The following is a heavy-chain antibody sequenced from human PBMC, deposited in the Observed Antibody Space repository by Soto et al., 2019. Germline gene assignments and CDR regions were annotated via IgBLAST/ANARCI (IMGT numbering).Heavy chain of an antibody. J-gene: IGHJ4*02. CDR3: ARSSGHEYCFDY. CDR1: GYSFTSYW. D-gene: IGHD6-19*01. Sequence: GESLKISCKGSGYSFTSYWIAWVRQMPGKGLEWMGIIYPGDSDTRYRPSFQGQVTISADKSIRTAYLQWSSLQASDTAVYYCARSSGHEYCFDYWGQGTLVTVSS. CDR2: IYPGDSDT. V-gene: IGHV5-51*01.